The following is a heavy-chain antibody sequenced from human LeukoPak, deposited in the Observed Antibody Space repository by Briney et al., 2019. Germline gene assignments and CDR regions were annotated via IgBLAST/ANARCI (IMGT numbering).Heavy chain of an antibody. J-gene: IGHJ4*02. Sequence: GGSLRLSCAASGFTFDDYAMHWVRQAPGKGLEWVSGISWNSGSIGYADSVKGRFTISRDNAKNSPYLQMNSLRAEDTALYYCAKVHCSSTSCYEVFDYWGQGTLVTVSS. CDR3: AKVHCSSTSCYEVFDY. D-gene: IGHD2-2*01. CDR1: GFTFDDYA. CDR2: ISWNSGSI. V-gene: IGHV3-9*01.